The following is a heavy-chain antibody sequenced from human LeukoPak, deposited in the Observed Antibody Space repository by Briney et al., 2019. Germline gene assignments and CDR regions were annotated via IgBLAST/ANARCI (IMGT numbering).Heavy chain of an antibody. Sequence: RPGGSLRLSCAASGFTFDDYGMSWVRQAPGKGLEWVSGINWNGGSTGYADSVKGRFTISRDNAKNSLYLQMNSLRAEDTALYYCARVREITSNYYGSGSYYNWFDPWGQGTLVTVSS. D-gene: IGHD3-10*01. CDR1: GFTFDDYG. J-gene: IGHJ5*02. V-gene: IGHV3-20*04. CDR2: INWNGGST. CDR3: ARVREITSNYYGSGSYYNWFDP.